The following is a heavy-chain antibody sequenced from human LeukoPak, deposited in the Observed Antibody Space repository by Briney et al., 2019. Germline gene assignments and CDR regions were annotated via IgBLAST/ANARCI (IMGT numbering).Heavy chain of an antibody. V-gene: IGHV1-69*04. CDR1: GGTFSSYT. CDR3: ARDTSHYCSGGSCYLNWFDP. D-gene: IGHD2-15*01. CDR2: IIPILGIA. J-gene: IGHJ5*02. Sequence: SVKVSCKASGGTFSSYTISWVRQAPGQGLEWMGRIIPILGIANYAQKFQGRVTITADKSTSTAYMELSSLRSEDTAVYYCARDTSHYCSGGSCYLNWFDPWGQGTLVTVSS.